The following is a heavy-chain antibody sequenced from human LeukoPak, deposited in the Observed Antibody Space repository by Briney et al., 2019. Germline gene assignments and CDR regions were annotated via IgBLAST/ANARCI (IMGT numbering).Heavy chain of an antibody. Sequence: ASVKVSCKVSGYTLTELSMHWVRQAPGKGLEWMGGFDPEDGETIYAQKFQGRVTMTEDTSTDTAYMELSSLRSEDTAVYYCATDPMGGSGWYDDYRGQGTLVTVSS. CDR3: ATDPMGGSGWYDDY. D-gene: IGHD6-19*01. V-gene: IGHV1-24*01. CDR2: FDPEDGET. J-gene: IGHJ4*02. CDR1: GYTLTELS.